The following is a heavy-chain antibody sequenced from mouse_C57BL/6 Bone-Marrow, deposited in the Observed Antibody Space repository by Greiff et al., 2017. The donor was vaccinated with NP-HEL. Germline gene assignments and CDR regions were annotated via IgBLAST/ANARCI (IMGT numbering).Heavy chain of an antibody. CDR1: GYTFTDYN. J-gene: IGHJ4*01. CDR3: AIYGYDVGYYAMDY. Sequence: EVQLQQSGPELVKPGASVKIPCKASGYTFTDYNMDWVKQSHGKSLEWIGDINPNNGGTIYNQKFKGKATLTVDKSSSTAYMELRSLTSEDTAVYYCAIYGYDVGYYAMDYWGQGTSVTVSS. V-gene: IGHV1-18*01. D-gene: IGHD2-2*01. CDR2: INPNNGGT.